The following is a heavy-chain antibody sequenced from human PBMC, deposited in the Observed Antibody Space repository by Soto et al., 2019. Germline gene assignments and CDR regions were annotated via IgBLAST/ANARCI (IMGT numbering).Heavy chain of an antibody. Sequence: EVQLVESGGGLVQIGGSLKLSCATSGLNFSGSAMHWARQASGKGLEWVGRIRSRPHNYATTYAASVEGRFTISRDDSKNTVYLQMNGLKTDDTAMYYCTTERDYWGQGTLVTVSS. V-gene: IGHV3-73*02. CDR2: IRSRPHNYAT. J-gene: IGHJ4*02. CDR1: GLNFSGSA. CDR3: TTERDY.